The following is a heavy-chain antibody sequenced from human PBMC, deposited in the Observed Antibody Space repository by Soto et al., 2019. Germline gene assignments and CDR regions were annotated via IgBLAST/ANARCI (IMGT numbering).Heavy chain of an antibody. V-gene: IGHV4-59*01. D-gene: IGHD1-1*01. J-gene: IGHJ6*02. CDR3: ARSPTIHYYYYGMDV. Sequence: SETLSLTCTVSGGSISSYYWSWIRQPPGKGLEWIGYIYYSGSTNYNPSLKSRVTISVDTSKNQFSLKLGSVTAADTAVYYCARSPTIHYYYYGMDVWGQGTTVTVSS. CDR1: GGSISSYY. CDR2: IYYSGST.